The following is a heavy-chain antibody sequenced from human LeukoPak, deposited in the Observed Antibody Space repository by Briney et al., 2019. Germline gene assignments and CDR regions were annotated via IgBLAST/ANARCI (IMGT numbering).Heavy chain of an antibody. CDR2: IYYSGST. Sequence: SSETLSLTCTVSGGSINSYYWGWIRQPPGKGLEWIGYIYYSGSTDYNPSLKSRVTISVDTSRNQFSLKLSSVTAADTAVYYCARADRDGYSLFDYWGQGTLVTVSS. D-gene: IGHD5-24*01. J-gene: IGHJ4*02. CDR3: ARADRDGYSLFDY. CDR1: GGSINSYY. V-gene: IGHV4-59*01.